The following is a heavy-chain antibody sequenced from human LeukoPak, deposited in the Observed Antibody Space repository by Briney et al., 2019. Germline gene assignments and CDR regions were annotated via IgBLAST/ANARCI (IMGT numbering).Heavy chain of an antibody. J-gene: IGHJ3*02. Sequence: PSQTLSLTCTVSGGSITNSGHFWTWFRQPAGKSLEWIGRIHAIEGTRYNPSLKSRVTMSVDTSKNQFSLNLSSVTAADTAVYYCARGRVGANNNAFDIWGRGTMVTVSS. CDR2: IHAIEGT. CDR3: ARGRVGANNNAFDI. D-gene: IGHD1-26*01. V-gene: IGHV4-61*02. CDR1: GGSITNSGHF.